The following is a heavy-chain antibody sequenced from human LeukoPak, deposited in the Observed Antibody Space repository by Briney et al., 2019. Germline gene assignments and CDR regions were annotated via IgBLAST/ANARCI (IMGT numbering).Heavy chain of an antibody. Sequence: GASVKVSCKAFGYTFTGYYMHWVRQAPGQGLEWMGWINPNSGGTNYAQKFQGRVTMTRDTSISTAYMELSRLRSDDTAVYYCAREEIGYSYGTVGFDYWGQGTLVTVSS. CDR2: INPNSGGT. CDR1: GYTFTGYY. CDR3: AREEIGYSYGTVGFDY. D-gene: IGHD5-18*01. V-gene: IGHV1-2*02. J-gene: IGHJ4*02.